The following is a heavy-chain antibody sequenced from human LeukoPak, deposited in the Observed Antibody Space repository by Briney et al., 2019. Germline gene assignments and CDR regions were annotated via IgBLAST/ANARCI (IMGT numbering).Heavy chain of an antibody. Sequence: SETLSLTCTVSGDSVNGYYWSWIRQPPGKGLEWVGYIYYNGHTNYSPSLESRTTMSIDPSRNQFSLKVRSVTAADTAVYYCAGTYGDYQGYMDVWGKGTTVTVSS. D-gene: IGHD4-17*01. V-gene: IGHV4-59*02. CDR3: AGTYGDYQGYMDV. CDR1: GDSVNGYY. CDR2: IYYNGHT. J-gene: IGHJ6*03.